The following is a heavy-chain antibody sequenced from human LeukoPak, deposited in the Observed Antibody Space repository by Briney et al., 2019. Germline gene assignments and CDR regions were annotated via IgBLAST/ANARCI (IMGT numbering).Heavy chain of an antibody. Sequence: PGRSLRLSCTTSGFIFSYYYMSSIRQAPGKGLEWVSYISSSGSIIYYADSVKGRFTISRDNAKNSLCLQMNSLRAEDTAVYYCARDRFSGSYPLDYWGQGTLVTVSS. CDR3: ARDRFSGSYPLDY. J-gene: IGHJ4*02. CDR2: ISSSGSII. V-gene: IGHV3-11*01. CDR1: GFIFSYYY. D-gene: IGHD1-26*01.